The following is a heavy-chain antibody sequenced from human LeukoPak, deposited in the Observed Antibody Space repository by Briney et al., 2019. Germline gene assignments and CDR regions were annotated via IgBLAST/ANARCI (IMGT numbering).Heavy chain of an antibody. J-gene: IGHJ4*02. CDR3: ARALGYCSSTSCYRYPTTNHYFDY. CDR2: INPSGGST. V-gene: IGHV1-46*01. CDR1: GYTFTSYY. Sequence: ASVTVSCKASGYTFTSYYMHWVRQAPGQGLEWMGIINPSGGSTSYAQKFQGRVTMTRDMSTSTVYMELSSLRSEDTAVYYCARALGYCSSTSCYRYPTTNHYFDYWGQGTLVTVSS. D-gene: IGHD2-2*01.